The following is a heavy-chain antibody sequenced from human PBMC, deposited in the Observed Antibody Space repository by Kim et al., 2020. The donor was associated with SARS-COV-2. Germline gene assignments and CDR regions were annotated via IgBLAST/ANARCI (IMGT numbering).Heavy chain of an antibody. D-gene: IGHD3-22*01. J-gene: IGHJ6*02. CDR3: ARGNYDSSGYSYYGMDV. CDR1: GYTFTSYG. CDR2: ISAYNGNK. Sequence: ASVKVSCKASGYTFTSYGISWVRQAPGQGLEWMGWISAYNGNKNYAQKLQGRVTMTTDTSTSTAYMELRSLRSDDTAVYYCARGNYDSSGYSYYGMDVWGQGTTVTVSS. V-gene: IGHV1-18*04.